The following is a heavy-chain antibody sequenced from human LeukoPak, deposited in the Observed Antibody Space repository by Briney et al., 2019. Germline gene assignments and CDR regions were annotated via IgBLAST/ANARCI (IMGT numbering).Heavy chain of an antibody. J-gene: IGHJ4*02. D-gene: IGHD2/OR15-2a*01. Sequence: SETLSLTCAVSGGSITTRDYFWVWIRQPPGKGLEWIGTVYYSGNTYYTPSLKSRISISVDASQNQFSLKLTSVTAADTAVYYCARLHSNYFDYWGQGTLVTVSS. CDR1: GGSITTRDYF. CDR3: ARLHSNYFDY. CDR2: VYYSGNT. V-gene: IGHV4-39*01.